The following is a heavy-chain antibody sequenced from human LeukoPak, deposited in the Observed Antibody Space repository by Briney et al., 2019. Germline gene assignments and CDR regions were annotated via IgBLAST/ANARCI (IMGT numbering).Heavy chain of an antibody. V-gene: IGHV3-30*04. Sequence: GGSLRLSCAASGFTFSSYAMHWVRQAPGKGLEWVAVISYDGSNKYYADSVKGRFTISRDNSKNTLYLQMNSLRAEDTAVYYCAREYGDYDLDYWGQGTLVTVSS. J-gene: IGHJ4*02. CDR1: GFTFSSYA. CDR3: AREYGDYDLDY. CDR2: ISYDGSNK. D-gene: IGHD4-17*01.